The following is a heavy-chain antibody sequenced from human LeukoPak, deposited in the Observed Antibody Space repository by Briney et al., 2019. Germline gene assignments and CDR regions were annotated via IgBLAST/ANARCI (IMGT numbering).Heavy chain of an antibody. CDR2: IYTSGST. CDR1: GVSISSYY. J-gene: IGHJ4*02. V-gene: IGHV4-4*07. CDR3: ERLSRGAAADY. D-gene: IGHD6-25*01. Sequence: SETLSLTCTVSGVSISSYYWSWIRQPAGKGLQWIGRIYTSGSTNYNPSLKSRVTLSVDTSKNQLSLKVSSVTAADTAVYYYERLSRGAAADYWGQGALVTVSS.